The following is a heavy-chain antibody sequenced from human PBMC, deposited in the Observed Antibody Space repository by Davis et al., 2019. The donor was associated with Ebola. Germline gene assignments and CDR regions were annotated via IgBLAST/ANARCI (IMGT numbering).Heavy chain of an antibody. Sequence: GGSLRLSCQGSGYNFANYWITWVRQMPGKGLEWVGIIFPDDSDTRYSPSFQGQVTISVDKSISTAYLQWSSLKASDSAMYYCARQYEDSNYYDYGMDVWGQGTTVTVSS. CDR2: IFPDDSDT. CDR3: ARQYEDSNYYDYGMDV. D-gene: IGHD3-22*01. J-gene: IGHJ6*02. V-gene: IGHV5-51*01. CDR1: GYNFANYW.